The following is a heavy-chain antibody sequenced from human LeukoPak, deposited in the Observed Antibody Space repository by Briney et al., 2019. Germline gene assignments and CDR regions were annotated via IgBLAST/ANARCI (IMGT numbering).Heavy chain of an antibody. CDR3: ARADSAYWYFDL. CDR1: GFTFSSYE. V-gene: IGHV3-48*03. J-gene: IGHJ2*01. Sequence: GGSLRLSCAASGFTFSSYEMNWFRQAPGKGLEWVSYISSSGSTIYYADSVKGRFTISRDNAKNSLYLQMNSLRAEDTAAYYCARADSAYWYFDLWGRGTLVTVSS. D-gene: IGHD3/OR15-3a*01. CDR2: ISSSGSTI.